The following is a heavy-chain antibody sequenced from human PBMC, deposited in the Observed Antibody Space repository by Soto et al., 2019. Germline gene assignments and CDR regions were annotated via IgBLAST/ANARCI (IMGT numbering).Heavy chain of an antibody. Sequence: SLRLSCSASGFTLSDYAMHWVRQAPGKGLEYVSGISSEGSTTYYADSVKGRFTISRDNSKNTVYLQMSSLRTEDTAVYYCARDSSGWSDYFDYWGQGTLVTVSS. CDR1: GFTLSDYA. D-gene: IGHD6-19*01. CDR3: ARDSSGWSDYFDY. CDR2: ISSEGSTT. J-gene: IGHJ4*02. V-gene: IGHV3-64D*08.